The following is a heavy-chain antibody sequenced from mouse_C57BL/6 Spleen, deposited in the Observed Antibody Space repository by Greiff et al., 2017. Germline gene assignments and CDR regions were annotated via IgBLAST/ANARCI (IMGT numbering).Heavy chain of an antibody. Sequence: EVQVVESGGDLVKPGGSLKLSCAASGFTFSSYGMSWVRQTPDKRLEWVATISSGGSYTYYPDSVKGRFTISRDNAKNTLYLQMSRLKSEDTAMYYCAREGVYYGSSYVDYYAMDYWGQGTSVTVSS. CDR2: ISSGGSYT. D-gene: IGHD1-1*01. CDR1: GFTFSSYG. V-gene: IGHV5-6*01. CDR3: AREGVYYGSSYVDYYAMDY. J-gene: IGHJ4*01.